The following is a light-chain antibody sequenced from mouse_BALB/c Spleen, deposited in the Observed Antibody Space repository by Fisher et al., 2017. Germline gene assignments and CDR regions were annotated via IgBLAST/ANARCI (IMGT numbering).Light chain of an antibody. CDR1: SSVSSSY. CDR3: QQGSSIPLT. CDR2: STS. V-gene: IGKV4-74*01. Sequence: IVLTQSPAIMSASLGERVTKTCTASSSVSSSYLHWYQQKPGSSPKLWIYSTSNLASGVPARFSGSGSGTSYSLTIGTMEAEDVATYYCQQGSSIPLTFGAGTKLELK. J-gene: IGKJ5*01.